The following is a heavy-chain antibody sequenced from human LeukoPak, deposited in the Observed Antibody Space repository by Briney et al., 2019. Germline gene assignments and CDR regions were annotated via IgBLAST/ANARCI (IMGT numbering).Heavy chain of an antibody. CDR1: GYNFTSNY. D-gene: IGHD3-9*01. Sequence: ASVKVSCKALGYNFTSNYMHWVRQAPGQGPEWIGVISPSSGSTTYAQKFQGRVTLTRDMSTSTDYLELSSLRSVDTAVYYCARDNSVRYEAWWFNPWGQGTLVTVSS. CDR3: ARDNSVRYEAWWFNP. J-gene: IGHJ5*02. V-gene: IGHV1-46*01. CDR2: ISPSSGST.